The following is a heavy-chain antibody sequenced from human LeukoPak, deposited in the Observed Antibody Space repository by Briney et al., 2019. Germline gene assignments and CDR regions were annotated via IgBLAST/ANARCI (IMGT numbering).Heavy chain of an antibody. J-gene: IGHJ4*02. CDR1: GGSVSSYY. D-gene: IGHD3-22*01. Sequence: NPSETLSLTCTVSGGSVSSYYWSWIRQPPEKGLEWIGYIYYSGSTSYNPSLKSRVSISVDTSNNQFSLKLTSVTAAGTAVYYCARVRRSGSYPSYFDYWGQGTLVTVSS. V-gene: IGHV4-59*02. CDR3: ARVRRSGSYPSYFDY. CDR2: IYYSGST.